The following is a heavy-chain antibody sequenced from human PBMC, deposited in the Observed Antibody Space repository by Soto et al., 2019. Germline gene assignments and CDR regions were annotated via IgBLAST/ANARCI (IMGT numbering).Heavy chain of an antibody. V-gene: IGHV4-39*01. Sequence: QLQLLESGPGLMKPSETLSLTCTVSGGSITSRIYYWGWIRQPPGKGLEWIGTINYSETYYNPSLKSRLTTSIDTSRNQFSLRLSSVTAADTAVYYCARHFCTGGACYFDYWGQGTLLTVSS. D-gene: IGHD2-8*02. CDR1: GGSITSRIYY. CDR3: ARHFCTGGACYFDY. CDR2: INYSET. J-gene: IGHJ4*02.